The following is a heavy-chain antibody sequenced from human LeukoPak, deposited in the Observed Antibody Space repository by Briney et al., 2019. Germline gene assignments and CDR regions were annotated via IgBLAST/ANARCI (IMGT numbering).Heavy chain of an antibody. J-gene: IGHJ6*03. Sequence: ASVKVSCKASGYTFTSYGISWVRQAPGQGLEWMGWISAYNGNTNYAQKLQGRVTMTTDTSTSTAYMELRSLRSDDTAVYYCARYTAAGYDYYYMDVWGKGTTVTVSS. CDR2: ISAYNGNT. CDR1: GYTFTSYG. CDR3: ARYTAAGYDYYYMDV. D-gene: IGHD2-15*01. V-gene: IGHV1-18*01.